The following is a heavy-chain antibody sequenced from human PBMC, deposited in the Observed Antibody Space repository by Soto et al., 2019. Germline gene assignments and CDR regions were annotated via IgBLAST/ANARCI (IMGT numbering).Heavy chain of an antibody. Sequence: SETLSLTCTVSGGSVSSGSYYWSWIRQPPGKGLEWIGYIYYSGSTNYNPSLKSRVTISVDTSKNQFSLKLSSVTAADTAVYYCARGYLSGSYYEGYYYYGMDVW. J-gene: IGHJ6*01. CDR3: ARGYLSGSYYEGYYYYGMDV. V-gene: IGHV4-61*01. D-gene: IGHD1-26*01. CDR1: GGSVSSGSYY. CDR2: IYYSGST.